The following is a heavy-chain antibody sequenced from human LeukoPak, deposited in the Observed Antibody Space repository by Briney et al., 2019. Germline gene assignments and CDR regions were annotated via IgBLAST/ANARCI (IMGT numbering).Heavy chain of an antibody. CDR3: ARVPVGTAMPFDY. CDR2: IIPIFGTA. Sequence: SVKVSCKASGGTFSSYAISWVRQAPGQGLEWMGGIIPIFGTANYAQKFQGRVTITTDESTSTAYMELSSLRSEDTAVYYCARVPVGTAMPFDYWGQGTLVTVSS. CDR1: GGTFSSYA. J-gene: IGHJ4*02. D-gene: IGHD5-18*01. V-gene: IGHV1-69*05.